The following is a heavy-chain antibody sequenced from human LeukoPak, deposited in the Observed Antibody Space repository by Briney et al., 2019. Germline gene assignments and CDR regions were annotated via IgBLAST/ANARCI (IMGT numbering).Heavy chain of an antibody. Sequence: SETLSLTCSVSGDSISSYYWSWIRQPPGKGLEWIGYIYYSGSTNYNPSLKSRVTISVDTSKNQFSLKLSSVTAADTAVYYCATASRGSTVTEFDYWGQGTLVTVSS. D-gene: IGHD4-11*01. CDR2: IYYSGST. CDR1: GDSISSYY. V-gene: IGHV4-59*01. CDR3: ATASRGSTVTEFDY. J-gene: IGHJ4*02.